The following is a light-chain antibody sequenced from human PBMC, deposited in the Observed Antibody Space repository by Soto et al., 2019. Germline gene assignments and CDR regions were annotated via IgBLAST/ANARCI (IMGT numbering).Light chain of an antibody. Sequence: QSALTQPASVSGSPGQSITISCTGTSSDVGAYNYVSWFQQHPGKAPRLIIYDVSTRPSGVSNRFSGSKSGNTASLTISGLQAEDEADYYCSSYTTSPTGVFGGGPKRTVL. J-gene: IGLJ3*02. CDR1: SSDVGAYNY. V-gene: IGLV2-14*01. CDR2: DVS. CDR3: SSYTTSPTGV.